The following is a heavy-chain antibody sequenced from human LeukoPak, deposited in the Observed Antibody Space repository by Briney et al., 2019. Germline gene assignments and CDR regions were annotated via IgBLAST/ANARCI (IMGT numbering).Heavy chain of an antibody. Sequence: GGSLRLSCAASGFTFSSYWMDWVRHVPGKGPLWVSRIGTDGSGAAYADYVRGRFTISRDNAKNTLYLQMNSVRAEDTAVYYCARDWTFTRFSGSHPCAFDVWGQGTLVTVSS. CDR1: GFTFSSYW. V-gene: IGHV3-74*01. D-gene: IGHD3-10*01. J-gene: IGHJ4*02. CDR2: IGTDGSGA. CDR3: ARDWTFTRFSGSHPCAFDV.